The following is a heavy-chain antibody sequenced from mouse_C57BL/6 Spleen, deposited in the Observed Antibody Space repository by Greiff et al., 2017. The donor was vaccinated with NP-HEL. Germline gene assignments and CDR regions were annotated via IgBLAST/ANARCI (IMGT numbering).Heavy chain of an antibody. CDR1: GYTFTSYW. CDR3: AIGSYDYDGPSFDY. Sequence: QVQLQQPGAELVMPGASVKLSCKASGYTFTSYWMHWVKQRPGQGLEWIGEIDPSDSYTNYNQKFKGKSTLTVDKSSSTAYMQLSSLTSEDSAVYYCAIGSYDYDGPSFDYWGQGTTLTVSS. CDR2: IDPSDSYT. D-gene: IGHD2-4*01. V-gene: IGHV1-69*01. J-gene: IGHJ2*01.